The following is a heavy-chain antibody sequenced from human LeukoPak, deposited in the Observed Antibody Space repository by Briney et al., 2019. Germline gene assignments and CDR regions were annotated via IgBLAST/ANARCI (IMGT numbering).Heavy chain of an antibody. CDR1: RFAFHNYA. J-gene: IGHJ3*01. Sequence: GGSLRLSCAASRFAFHNYAMTWIRQAPERGLEWVSSISVDGGDIKYTDSAKGRFTISRDNSKGTPYLQMDSLRVEDTAVYYCGKDPNGNFIGAFDFWGQGTMVTVSS. D-gene: IGHD4-23*01. CDR2: ISVDGGDI. V-gene: IGHV3-23*01. CDR3: GKDPNGNFIGAFDF.